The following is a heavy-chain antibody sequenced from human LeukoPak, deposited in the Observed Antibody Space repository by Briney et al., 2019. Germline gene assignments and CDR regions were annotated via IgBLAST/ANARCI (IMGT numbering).Heavy chain of an antibody. Sequence: GGSLRLSCVGSTFTFSDYGMHWVRQAPGKGLEWVAFIRNDGGKTYYADSAKGRFTISRDNSKNTLYLQMNSLRAEDTAVYYCAREGGSSWYQSWGQGNLVTVSS. D-gene: IGHD6-13*01. CDR2: IRNDGGKT. CDR1: TFTFSDYG. J-gene: IGHJ5*02. CDR3: AREGGSSWYQS. V-gene: IGHV3-30*02.